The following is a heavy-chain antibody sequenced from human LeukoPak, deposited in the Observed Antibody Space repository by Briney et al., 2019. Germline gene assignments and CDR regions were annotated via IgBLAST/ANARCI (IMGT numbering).Heavy chain of an antibody. CDR1: GFTIAGYA. CDR3: AKYGGSGTQYNWFDP. J-gene: IGHJ5*02. CDR2: ISGSGGST. D-gene: IGHD3-10*01. Sequence: PGGSLRLSCAPSGFTIAGYAMSWVRQAPGKGLEWVSSISGSGGSTYYADSVKGRFTISRDNSNNTLYLQMNGLRAEDTALYYCAKYGGSGTQYNWFDPWGQGTLVTVSS. V-gene: IGHV3-23*01.